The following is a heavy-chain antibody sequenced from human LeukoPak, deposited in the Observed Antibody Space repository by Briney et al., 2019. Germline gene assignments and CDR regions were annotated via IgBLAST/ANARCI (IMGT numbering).Heavy chain of an antibody. J-gene: IGHJ4*02. Sequence: SETLSLTCAVYGEXFSTYYCSWIRQPPGKGLQWIGEINHSGNTNYNPFLKSRVTISVDTSKNQFSLKLSSVTAADTAVYYCARVDGDGYNIPDYWSQGTLVTVSS. D-gene: IGHD5-24*01. CDR1: GEXFSTYY. CDR3: ARVDGDGYNIPDY. V-gene: IGHV4-34*01. CDR2: INHSGNT.